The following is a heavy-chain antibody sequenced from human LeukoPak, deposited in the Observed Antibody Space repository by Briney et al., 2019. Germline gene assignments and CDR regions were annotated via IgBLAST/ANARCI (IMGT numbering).Heavy chain of an antibody. CDR3: AKGEGGYCSSTSCPVGDY. V-gene: IGHV3-30*02. D-gene: IGHD2-2*01. CDR1: GFTFSSYG. J-gene: IGHJ4*02. Sequence: GGSLRLSCAASGFTFSSYGMHWVRQAPGKGLEWVAFIRYDGSNKYYADSVKGRFTISRDNPKNTLYLQMNSLRAEDTAVYYCAKGEGGYCSSTSCPVGDYWGQGTLVTASS. CDR2: IRYDGSNK.